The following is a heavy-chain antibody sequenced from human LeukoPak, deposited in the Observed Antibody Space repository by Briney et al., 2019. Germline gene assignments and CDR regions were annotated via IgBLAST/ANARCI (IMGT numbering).Heavy chain of an antibody. CDR2: IYYSGST. V-gene: IGHV4-59*01. CDR3: ARENYYYDSSGYYPNFDY. J-gene: IGHJ4*02. D-gene: IGHD3-22*01. CDR1: GGSISSYY. Sequence: SETLSLTCTVSGGSISSYYWSWIRQPPGKGLEWIGYIYYSGSTNYYPSLKSRVTISVDTSKNQFSLKLSSVTAADTAVYYCARENYYYDSSGYYPNFDYWGQGTLVTVSS.